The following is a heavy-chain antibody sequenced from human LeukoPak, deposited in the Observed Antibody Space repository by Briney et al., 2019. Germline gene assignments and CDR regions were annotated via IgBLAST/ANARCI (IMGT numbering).Heavy chain of an antibody. CDR1: GGSISSRSYY. Sequence: PSETLSLTCTVSGGSISSRSYYWGWIRQPPGKGLEWIGSFYYSGITYYNPSLKSRVTISVDASKNLLSLKLSSVTAADTAVYYCARHNRQMAEFDDWGQGTLVTVSS. V-gene: IGHV4-39*01. D-gene: IGHD1-14*01. J-gene: IGHJ4*02. CDR2: FYYSGIT. CDR3: ARHNRQMAEFDD.